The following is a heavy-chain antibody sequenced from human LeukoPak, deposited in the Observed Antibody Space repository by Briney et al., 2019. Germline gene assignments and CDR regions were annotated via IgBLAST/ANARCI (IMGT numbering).Heavy chain of an antibody. V-gene: IGHV4-59*01. J-gene: IGHJ3*02. CDR2: IYYSGST. Sequence: PSETLSLICTVSGGSISSYYWSWIRQPPGKGLEWIGYIYYSGSTNYNPSLKSRVTISVDTSKNQFSLKLSSVTAADTAVYYCASLDYGGNADAFDIWGQGTMVTVSS. CDR1: GGSISSYY. D-gene: IGHD4-23*01. CDR3: ASLDYGGNADAFDI.